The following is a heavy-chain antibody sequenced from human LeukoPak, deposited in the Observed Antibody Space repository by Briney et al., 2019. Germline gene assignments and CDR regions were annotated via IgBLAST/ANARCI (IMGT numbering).Heavy chain of an antibody. V-gene: IGHV1-69*05. J-gene: IGHJ5*02. Sequence: ASVKVSCKASGGTFSSYAISWVRQAPGQGLEWMGGIIPIFGTANYAQKFQGRVTMTTDTSTSTAYMELRSLRSDDTAVYYCARDPGRWSYYYGSGSMRLDPWGQGTLVTVSS. CDR3: ARDPGRWSYYYGSGSMRLDP. CDR2: IIPIFGTA. CDR1: GGTFSSYA. D-gene: IGHD3-10*01.